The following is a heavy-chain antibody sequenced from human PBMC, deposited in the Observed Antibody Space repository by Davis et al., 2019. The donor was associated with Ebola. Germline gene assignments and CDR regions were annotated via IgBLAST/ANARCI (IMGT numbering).Heavy chain of an antibody. CDR1: GFTFSSYW. CDR3: ASLSIRTSSSSEY. Sequence: GESLKISCAASGFTFSSYWMHWVRQAPGKGLVWVSRINSDGSSTSYADSVKGRSTISRDNAKNTLYLQMNSLRAEDTAVYYCASLSIRTSSSSEYWGQGTLVTVSS. J-gene: IGHJ4*02. D-gene: IGHD6-6*01. CDR2: INSDGSST. V-gene: IGHV3-74*01.